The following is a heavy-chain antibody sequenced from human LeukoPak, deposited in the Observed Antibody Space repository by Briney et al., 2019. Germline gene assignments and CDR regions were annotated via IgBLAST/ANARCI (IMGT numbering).Heavy chain of an antibody. CDR1: GGSISSGSYY. Sequence: DPSETLSLTCTVSGGSISSGSYYWSWIRQPAGKGLEWIGYIYYSGSTNYNPSLKSRVTISVDTSKNQFSLKLSSVTAADTAVYYCAREYSSSWYWFDPWGQGTLVTVSS. J-gene: IGHJ5*02. CDR2: IYYSGST. D-gene: IGHD6-13*01. V-gene: IGHV4-61*10. CDR3: AREYSSSWYWFDP.